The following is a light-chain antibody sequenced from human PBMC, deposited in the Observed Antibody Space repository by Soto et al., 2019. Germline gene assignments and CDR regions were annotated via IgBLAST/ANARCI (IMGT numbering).Light chain of an antibody. CDR3: QQYSSSLVYT. CDR2: GVS. CDR1: QSLSSGY. V-gene: IGKV3-20*01. J-gene: IGKJ2*01. Sequence: IVLTQSPGTLSLFPGEGATLSCRASQSLSSGYLAWYQQKPGQAPRLLIYGVSSRATGIPDRFSGSGSGTDFTLTISRLEPEDFAVYYCQQYSSSLVYTFGQGTKVDIK.